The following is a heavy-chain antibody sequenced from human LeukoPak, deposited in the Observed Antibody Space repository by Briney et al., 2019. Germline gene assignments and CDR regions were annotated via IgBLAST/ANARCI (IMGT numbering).Heavy chain of an antibody. J-gene: IGHJ4*02. CDR3: AIWASDNY. Sequence: GGSLRLSCVVSGFTFNRSWMNWVRQAPGKGLEWVANMDPSGTQKRYVDSVTGRFTISKDTTGTSIYLEMNSLRAHATAIYYCAIWASDNYWGQGTLVTVSS. D-gene: IGHD3-16*01. V-gene: IGHV3-7*01. CDR1: GFTFNRSW. CDR2: MDPSGTQK.